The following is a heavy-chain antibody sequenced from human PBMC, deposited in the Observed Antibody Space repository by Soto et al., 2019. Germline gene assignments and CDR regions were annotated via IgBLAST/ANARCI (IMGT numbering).Heavy chain of an antibody. CDR2: ISYDGSNK. J-gene: IGHJ4*02. Sequence: LAGSLILSCAPPGFLFISYGMLLVRQAPGKGLECVAVISYDGSNKYYADSVKGRFTISRDKAVNTLFLHMNNLRADDTAVYYCEKSGSQFVSAIPALFVLWGVGSVVTAAS. CDR3: EKSGSQFVSAIPALFVL. CDR1: GFLFISYG. V-gene: IGHV3-30*18. D-gene: IGHD2-15*01.